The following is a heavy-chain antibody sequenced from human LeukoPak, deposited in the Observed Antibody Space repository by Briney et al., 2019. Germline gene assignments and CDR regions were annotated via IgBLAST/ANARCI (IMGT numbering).Heavy chain of an antibody. Sequence: EASVKVSCKASGYTFTGYYMHWVRQAPGQGLEWMGWINPNSGGTNYAQKFQGRVTMTRNTSISTAYMELSSLRSEDTAVYYCARGGISSYYYYMDVWGKGTTVTVSS. D-gene: IGHD1-14*01. J-gene: IGHJ6*03. CDR1: GYTFTGYY. CDR2: INPNSGGT. V-gene: IGHV1-2*02. CDR3: ARGGISSYYYYMDV.